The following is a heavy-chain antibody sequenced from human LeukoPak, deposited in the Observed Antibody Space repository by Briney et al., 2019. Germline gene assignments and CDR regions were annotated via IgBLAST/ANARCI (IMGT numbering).Heavy chain of an antibody. CDR2: ISSSGSTV. CDR1: GFTFSSLE. Sequence: GGYLRRSCAAYGFTFSSLEMKWDRQAPGKGLEWVSYISSSGSTVYYADSVKGRFTISRDNAKNSLYLRMNSLRAEDTAVYYCARDGDQMFEVYDYWGQGTLVTVSS. J-gene: IGHJ4*02. CDR3: ARDGDQMFEVYDY. V-gene: IGHV3-48*03. D-gene: IGHD3-10*02.